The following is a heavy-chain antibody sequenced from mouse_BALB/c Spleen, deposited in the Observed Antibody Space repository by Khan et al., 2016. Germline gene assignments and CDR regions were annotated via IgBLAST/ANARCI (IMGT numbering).Heavy chain of an antibody. CDR3: ASYRYYYGSSMYFDV. CDR2: INTYSGES. Sequence: QIQLVQSGPELKKPGKTVKISCKASGYTFTNYGMNWVKQAPGKGLKWMGWINTYSGESTYADDFKGRFAFSLETSANTAYLQINNLKKEDTATYFCASYRYYYGSSMYFDVWGAGTTVTVSS. V-gene: IGHV9-3-1*01. J-gene: IGHJ1*01. D-gene: IGHD1-1*01. CDR1: GYTFTNYG.